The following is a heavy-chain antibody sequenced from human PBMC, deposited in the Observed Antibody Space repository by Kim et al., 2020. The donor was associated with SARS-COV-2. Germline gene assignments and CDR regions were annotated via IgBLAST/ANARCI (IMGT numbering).Heavy chain of an antibody. CDR3: ARVYGSGSYYNEEFYYYDYYGMDV. D-gene: IGHD3-10*01. CDR2: INPNSGGT. J-gene: IGHJ6*02. V-gene: IGHV1-2*06. Sequence: ASVKVSCKASGYNFIGYFIHWVRQAPGQGLEWMGRINPNSGGTKYAQKFQGRVTMIRDTSISTAYMELSRLRSDDTAVYFCARVYGSGSYYNEEFYYYDYYGMDVWGQGTTVTVSS. CDR1: GYNFIGYF.